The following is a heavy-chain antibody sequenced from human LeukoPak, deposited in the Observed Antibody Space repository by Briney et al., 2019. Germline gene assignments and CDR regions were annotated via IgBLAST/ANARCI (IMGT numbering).Heavy chain of an antibody. J-gene: IGHJ4*02. CDR1: GDSMSSHY. D-gene: IGHD4-17*01. CDR3: ARTTVTTRHPDY. Sequence: PSETLSLTCSVSGDSMSSHYLSWIRHPAGKGLEWIGRIHISGRSNINPSLKSRLTMSVDTSKNHFSLKLVSVTAADTAVYYCARTTVTTRHPDYWGQGTLVTVSS. V-gene: IGHV4-4*07. CDR2: IHISGRS.